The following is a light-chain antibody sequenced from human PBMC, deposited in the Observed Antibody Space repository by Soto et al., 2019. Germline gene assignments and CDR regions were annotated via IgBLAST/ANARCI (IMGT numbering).Light chain of an antibody. CDR3: QQSYTTPIT. J-gene: IGKJ5*01. CDR2: DAS. Sequence: DIQMTQSPPSLSASVGDRVTITCRASQTLDNFLNWYHQKPGEAPKLLIYDASSLQSVVPTRFSGSGSGTDFTLTISSLQPEDGANYYCQQSYTTPITFGQGTRLDIK. CDR1: QTLDNF. V-gene: IGKV1-39*01.